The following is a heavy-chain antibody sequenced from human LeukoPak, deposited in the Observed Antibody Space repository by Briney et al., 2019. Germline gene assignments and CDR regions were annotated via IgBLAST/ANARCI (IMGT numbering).Heavy chain of an antibody. Sequence: ASVKVSCKASGYTFTSYGSSGVRQAPGQGLEWMGWISAYNGNTNYAQKLQGRVTITRDTSASTAYMELSSLRSEDTAVYYCARDSMPDYWGQGTLVTVSS. V-gene: IGHV1-18*01. CDR2: ISAYNGNT. J-gene: IGHJ4*02. CDR1: GYTFTSYG. CDR3: ARDSMPDY. D-gene: IGHD2-2*01.